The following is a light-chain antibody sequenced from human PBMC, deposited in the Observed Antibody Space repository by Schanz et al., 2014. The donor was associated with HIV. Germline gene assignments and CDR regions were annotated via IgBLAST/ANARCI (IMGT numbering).Light chain of an antibody. CDR2: DVT. Sequence: QSVLTQPASVSGSPGQSITISCTGTSSDVGADNSVSWYQQHPGRAPRLLVYDVTYRPSGVSNRFSGSKSGNTASLTISGLQAEDEADYFCSSYTSSLTRVFGTGTKLTVL. CDR3: SSYTSSLTRV. J-gene: IGLJ1*01. V-gene: IGLV2-14*03. CDR1: SSDVGADNS.